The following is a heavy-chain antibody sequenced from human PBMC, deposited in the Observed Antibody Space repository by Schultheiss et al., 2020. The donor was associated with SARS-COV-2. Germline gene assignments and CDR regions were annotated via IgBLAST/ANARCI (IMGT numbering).Heavy chain of an antibody. CDR1: GGSFSGYY. CDR3: AREALGGRVEYFDY. D-gene: IGHD1-26*01. CDR2: IYYNGNT. J-gene: IGHJ4*02. V-gene: IGHV4-59*01. Sequence: SETLSLTCAVYGGSFSGYYWSWIRQPPGKGLEWIGYIYYNGNTEYSPSLKSRVTISMDTSKNQFSLRLSAVTAADTATYYCAREALGGRVEYFDYWGQGSLVTVSS.